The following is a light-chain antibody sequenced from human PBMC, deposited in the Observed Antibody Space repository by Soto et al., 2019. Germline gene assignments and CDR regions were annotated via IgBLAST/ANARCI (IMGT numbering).Light chain of an antibody. V-gene: IGKV3-15*01. J-gene: IGKJ1*01. CDR2: GAS. Sequence: EIVMTQSPDTLSVSPGQSAALSCWASESINSNLAWYQQKPGQSPRLLIYGASTRATGVPARFSGSGSGTEFSLPISSLQSEDVAVYYCHQYHNWPPWTFGQGTKVEI. CDR3: HQYHNWPPWT. CDR1: ESINSN.